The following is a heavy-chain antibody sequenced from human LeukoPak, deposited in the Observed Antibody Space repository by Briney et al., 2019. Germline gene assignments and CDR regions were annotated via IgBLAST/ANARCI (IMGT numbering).Heavy chain of an antibody. J-gene: IGHJ4*02. CDR3: ARLRLPVTYYGILTGRPHFDY. CDR1: GGSISSSSYY. D-gene: IGHD3-9*01. Sequence: SETLSLTCTVSGGSISSSSYYWGRIRQPPGKGLEWIGSIYYSGSTYYNPSLKSRVTISVDTSKNQFSLKLSSVTAADTAVYYCARLRLPVTYYGILTGRPHFDYWGQGTLVTVSS. CDR2: IYYSGST. V-gene: IGHV4-39*01.